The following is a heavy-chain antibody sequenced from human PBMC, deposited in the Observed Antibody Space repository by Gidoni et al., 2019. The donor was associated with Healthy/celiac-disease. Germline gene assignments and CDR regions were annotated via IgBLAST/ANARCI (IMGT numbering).Heavy chain of an antibody. J-gene: IGHJ5*02. CDR1: GYTFTSYA. CDR2: IKAANGNT. CDR3: EGRRWGSGSYSWGFDP. Sequence: VQLVQSVAEVEKPGTSVHASCQAYGYTFTSYAMHWVRQAPGQRLEWMGGIKAANGNTKYSQKVQGGVTITRETSASTVYMELSRLRAEDTAVYYCEGRRWGSGSYSWGFDPCGQGTLVTVSS. V-gene: IGHV1-3*01. D-gene: IGHD3-10*01.